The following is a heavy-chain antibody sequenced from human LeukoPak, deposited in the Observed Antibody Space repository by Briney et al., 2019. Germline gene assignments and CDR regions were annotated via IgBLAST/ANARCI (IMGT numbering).Heavy chain of an antibody. J-gene: IGHJ4*02. CDR3: AKDPKCGCFDY. CDR1: GFTFSSYV. V-gene: IGHV3-23*01. CDR2: IGGSGGGT. Sequence: PGGSLRLSCAASGFTFSSYVMSWVRQAPGKGLEWVSAIGGSGGGTYYADSVKGRFTISRDNSKNTLYLQMNSLRAEDTAVYYCAKDPKCGCFDYWGQGTLVTVSS. D-gene: IGHD2-21*01.